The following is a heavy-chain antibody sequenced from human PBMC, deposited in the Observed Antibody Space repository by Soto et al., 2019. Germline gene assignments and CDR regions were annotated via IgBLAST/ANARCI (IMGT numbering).Heavy chain of an antibody. J-gene: IGHJ6*02. CDR3: ASSGSGYYYYGMDV. V-gene: IGHV1-18*01. CDR1: GYTFTSYG. Sequence: ASVKVSCKASGYTFTSYGISWVRQAPGQGLEWMGWISAYNGNTNYAQKLQGRVTMTTDTSTSTAYMELRSLRSDDTAVYYCASSGSGYYYYGMDVWGQGTTVTVSS. CDR2: ISAYNGNT. D-gene: IGHD2-15*01.